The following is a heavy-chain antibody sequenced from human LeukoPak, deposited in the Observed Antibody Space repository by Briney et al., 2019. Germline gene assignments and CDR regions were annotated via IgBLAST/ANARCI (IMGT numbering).Heavy chain of an antibody. V-gene: IGHV4-38-2*02. CDR3: ARVKYTSSSDKYFDL. J-gene: IGHJ2*01. CDR2: LHHGGTT. Sequence: SETLSLTCIVSGYFISSGYYWGWIRPPPGKGLEWIGSLHHGGTTYYNPSLRSRVTISVDTSKNQFSLKVSSATAADTAVYYCARVKYTSSSDKYFDLWGRGTLVTVSS. CDR1: GYFISSGYY. D-gene: IGHD6-13*01.